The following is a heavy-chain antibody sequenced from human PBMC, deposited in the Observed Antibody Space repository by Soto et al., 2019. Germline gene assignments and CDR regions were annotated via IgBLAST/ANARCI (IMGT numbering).Heavy chain of an antibody. Sequence: PSETLSLTCTVSGGSISSYYWSWIRQPPGKGLEWIGYIYYSGSTNYNPSLKSRVTISVDTSKNQFSLKLSSVTAADTAVYYCARLSAVAGDFDDWGQGTLVTVSS. D-gene: IGHD6-19*01. CDR2: IYYSGST. J-gene: IGHJ4*02. V-gene: IGHV4-59*08. CDR1: GGSISSYY. CDR3: ARLSAVAGDFDD.